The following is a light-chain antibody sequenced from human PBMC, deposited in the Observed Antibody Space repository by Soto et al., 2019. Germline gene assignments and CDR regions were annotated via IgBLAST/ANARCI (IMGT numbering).Light chain of an antibody. CDR1: QSIGTH. V-gene: IGKV1-39*01. J-gene: IGKJ2*02. CDR2: GAS. CDR3: QQSYNTPRT. Sequence: DIQMTQSPSSLSASVGDRVTITCRASQSIGTHLNWYQQKPGKAPKLLIYGASSLQSGVPSRFSGSGSGTDFTLTITSLQPEDFATYYCQQSYNTPRTFGQGTELEIK.